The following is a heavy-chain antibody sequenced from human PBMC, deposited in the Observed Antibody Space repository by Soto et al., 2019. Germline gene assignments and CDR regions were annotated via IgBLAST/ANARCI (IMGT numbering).Heavy chain of an antibody. Sequence: QVHLVQSGAEVKKPGSSVRVSCKASGGSFSNYAVTWVRQAPGQRLEWMGGITPMFGIANSAQKFQGRVTLTADESTGTAYMELSSLRSDDTATYYCASDRHHSGFEDWGQGTLVTVSS. J-gene: IGHJ4*02. CDR2: ITPMFGIA. V-gene: IGHV1-69*01. CDR1: GGSFSNYA. CDR3: ASDRHHSGFED.